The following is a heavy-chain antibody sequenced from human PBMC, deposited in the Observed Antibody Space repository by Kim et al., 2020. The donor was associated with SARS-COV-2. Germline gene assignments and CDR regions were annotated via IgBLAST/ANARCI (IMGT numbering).Heavy chain of an antibody. Sequence: GNRNTIYSPTVQGRVTFTTDTSASTAYMELSFLRSEDSAVYYCLGGFYFDYWGQGTLVTVSS. CDR2: GNRNT. CDR3: LGGFYFDY. D-gene: IGHD3-16*01. J-gene: IGHJ4*02. V-gene: IGHV1-3*01.